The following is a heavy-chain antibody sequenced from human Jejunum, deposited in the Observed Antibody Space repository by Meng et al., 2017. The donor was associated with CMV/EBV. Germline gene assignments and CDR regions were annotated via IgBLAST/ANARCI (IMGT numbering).Heavy chain of an antibody. J-gene: IGHJ4*02. CDR1: GFSFSAYA. D-gene: IGHD4-11*01. CDR3: AKGLRYSNYLYSSDF. V-gene: IGHV3-23*01. Sequence: SGFSFSAYAVNWVRQAPGKGLEWVSTIDSSGDNTYYADSVKSRFTISRDNSGNTLYLQMNSLRAEDTAAYYCAKGLRYSNYLYSSDFWGQGTLVTVSS. CDR2: IDSSGDNT.